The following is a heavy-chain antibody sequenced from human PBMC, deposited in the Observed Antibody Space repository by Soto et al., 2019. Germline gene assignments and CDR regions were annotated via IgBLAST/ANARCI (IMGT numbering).Heavy chain of an antibody. CDR1: GYTLTELS. CDR3: ATGRYDIFSCYSSYYHYGIAF. CDR2: FDPEDGET. D-gene: IGHD3-9*01. Sequence: ASVKVSCKVSGYTLTELSMHWVRQAPGKGLEWMGGFDPEDGETIYAQKFQGRVTMTEDTSTDTAYMELSSLRSEDTAVYYCATGRYDIFSCYSSYYHYGIAFWGQGSTV. V-gene: IGHV1-24*01. J-gene: IGHJ6*02.